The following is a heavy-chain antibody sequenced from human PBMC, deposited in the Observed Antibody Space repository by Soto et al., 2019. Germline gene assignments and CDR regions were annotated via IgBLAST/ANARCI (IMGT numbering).Heavy chain of an antibody. Sequence: SETLSLTCTVSGASISGFYWSWIRKSAGKGLEWIGRIYATGTTDYDPSLKSRVMMSVDTSKKQFSLKLRSVTAADTAVYYCVRDGTKTLRDWFDPWGQGISVTVSS. D-gene: IGHD1-1*01. CDR2: IYATGTT. J-gene: IGHJ5*02. V-gene: IGHV4-4*07. CDR3: VRDGTKTLRDWFDP. CDR1: GASISGFY.